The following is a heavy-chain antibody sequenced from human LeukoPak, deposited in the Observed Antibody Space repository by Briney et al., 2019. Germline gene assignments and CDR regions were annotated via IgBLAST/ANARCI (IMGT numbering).Heavy chain of an antibody. CDR1: GYTFTGYY. V-gene: IGHV1-2*02. CDR3: ARDGEGYCSGGSCYSGFGTGGYGMDV. CDR2: INPNSGGT. D-gene: IGHD2-15*01. J-gene: IGHJ6*02. Sequence: VASVKVSCKASGYTFTGYYMHWVRQAPGQGLEWMGWINPNSGGTNYAQKFQGRVTMTRDTSISTAYMELSRLRSDDTAVYYCARDGEGYCSGGSCYSGFGTGGYGMDVWGQGTTVTVSS.